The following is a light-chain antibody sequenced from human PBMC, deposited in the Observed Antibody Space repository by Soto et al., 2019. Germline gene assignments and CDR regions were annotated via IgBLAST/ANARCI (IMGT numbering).Light chain of an antibody. Sequence: QSVLTQPASVSGSPGQSITLSCTGTSSDVGGYNYVSWYQQHPGKAPKLMIYDVSNRPSGVSNRFSGSKSGNTASLTISGLQAEDEADYYCSSYTSSNVVFGGGTKLTVL. CDR1: SSDVGGYNY. J-gene: IGLJ2*01. V-gene: IGLV2-14*01. CDR3: SSYTSSNVV. CDR2: DVS.